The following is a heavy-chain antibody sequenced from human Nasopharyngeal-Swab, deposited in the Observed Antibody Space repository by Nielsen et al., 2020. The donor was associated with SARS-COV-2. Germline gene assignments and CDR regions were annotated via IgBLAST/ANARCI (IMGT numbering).Heavy chain of an antibody. CDR1: GYTFISYY. D-gene: IGHD6-6*01. Sequence: ASVKVSCNASGYTFISYYMHWVRQAPGQGLEWMGIINPSGGSTSYAQKFQGRVTMTRDTSTSTVYMELSSLRSEDTAVYYCARSDIAARAIDYWGQGTLVTVSS. V-gene: IGHV1-46*01. CDR2: INPSGGST. CDR3: ARSDIAARAIDY. J-gene: IGHJ4*02.